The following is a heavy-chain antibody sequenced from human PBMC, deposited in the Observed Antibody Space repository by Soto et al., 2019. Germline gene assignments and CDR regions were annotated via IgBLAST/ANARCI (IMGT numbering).Heavy chain of an antibody. V-gene: IGHV1-18*01. D-gene: IGHD2-8*01. Sequence: GVSVKVSSKASGYTVTRYAICWVRQAPGQGLEWMGWISGYNGDTNYAQKFQDRVSMTIDTSTGTAYMELRSLTSDDTAIYYCAKNGQPPYYYYGLDVWGQGTKVTVSS. CDR1: GYTVTRYA. CDR2: ISGYNGDT. J-gene: IGHJ6*02. CDR3: AKNGQPPYYYYGLDV.